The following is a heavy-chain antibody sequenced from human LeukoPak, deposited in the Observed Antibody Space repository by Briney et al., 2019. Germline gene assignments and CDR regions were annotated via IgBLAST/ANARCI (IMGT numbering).Heavy chain of an antibody. D-gene: IGHD5-18*01. Sequence: SETLSLTCTVSGGSISSYYWSWIRQPPGKGLEWIGEINHSGSTNYNPSLKSRVTISVDTSKNQFSLKLSSVTAADTAVYYCARWSNTAMVWGQGTLVTVSS. J-gene: IGHJ4*02. CDR3: ARWSNTAMV. CDR1: GGSISSYY. CDR2: INHSGST. V-gene: IGHV4-34*01.